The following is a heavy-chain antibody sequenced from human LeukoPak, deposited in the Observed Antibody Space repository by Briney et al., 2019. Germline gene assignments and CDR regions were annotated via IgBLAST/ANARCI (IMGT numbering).Heavy chain of an antibody. V-gene: IGHV4-4*02. CDR2: IYHSGST. CDR1: GGSISSSNW. Sequence: ASGTLSLTCAVSGGSISSSNWWSWVRQPPGKGLEWIGEIYHSGSTNYNPSLKSRVTISVDKSKNQFSLKLSSVTAADTAVYYCARVILDSSSSLFYYYYYMDVWGKGTTVTVSS. CDR3: ARVILDSSSSLFYYYYYMDV. D-gene: IGHD6-6*01. J-gene: IGHJ6*03.